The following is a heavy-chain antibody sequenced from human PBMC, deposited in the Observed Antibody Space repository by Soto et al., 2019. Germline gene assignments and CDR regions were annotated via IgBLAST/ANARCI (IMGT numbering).Heavy chain of an antibody. Sequence: ASVKVSCKASGYTFTSYGISWVRQAPGQGLEWMGWISAYNGNTNYAQKLQGRVTMTTDTSTSTAYMELRSLRSDDTAVYYCARARLVATNYYFDYWSQGTLVTVSS. CDR1: GYTFTSYG. CDR3: ARARLVATNYYFDY. CDR2: ISAYNGNT. D-gene: IGHD5-12*01. V-gene: IGHV1-18*01. J-gene: IGHJ4*02.